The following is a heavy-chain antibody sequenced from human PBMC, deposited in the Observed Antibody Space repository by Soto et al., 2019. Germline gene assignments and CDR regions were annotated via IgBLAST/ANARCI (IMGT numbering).Heavy chain of an antibody. Sequence: GSLRLSCAASGFTFSSYSMNWVRQAPGKGLEWVSYISSSSSTIYYADSVKGRFTISRDNAKNSLYLQMNSLRAEDTAVYYCARDRGYSSSWYVIPSAFDIWGQGTMVTVSS. J-gene: IGHJ3*02. V-gene: IGHV3-48*01. CDR3: ARDRGYSSSWYVIPSAFDI. CDR2: ISSSSSTI. CDR1: GFTFSSYS. D-gene: IGHD6-13*01.